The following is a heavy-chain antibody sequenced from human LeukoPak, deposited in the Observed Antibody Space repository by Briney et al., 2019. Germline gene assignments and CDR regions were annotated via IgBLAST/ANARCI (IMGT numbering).Heavy chain of an antibody. CDR1: GYTFANYY. J-gene: IGHJ4*02. D-gene: IGHD3-9*01. V-gene: IGHV1-46*01. CDR2: ISPTGDSI. Sequence: GASVTVSCKASGYTFANYYIHWVRQAPGQGLEWMGKISPTGDSISYAQRFRDRVTKTTDISTITAYMELRSLRSDDTAVYYCARGGFLTGSMNHFDYWGQGTLVTVSS. CDR3: ARGGFLTGSMNHFDY.